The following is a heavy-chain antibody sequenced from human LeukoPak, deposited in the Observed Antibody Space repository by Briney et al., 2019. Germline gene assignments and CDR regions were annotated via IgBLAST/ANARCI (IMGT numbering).Heavy chain of an antibody. V-gene: IGHV4-59*01. CDR1: GGSTSSYY. J-gene: IGHJ4*02. Sequence: SETLSLTCTVSGGSTSSYYWSWIRQPPEKGLEWIGYTHYSGSTKYNPSLKSRLTMSLDTSKNQFSLRLSSVTAADTAVYFCARGAAGTGAADYWGQGTLVTVPS. CDR2: THYSGST. CDR3: ARGAAGTGAADY. D-gene: IGHD6-13*01.